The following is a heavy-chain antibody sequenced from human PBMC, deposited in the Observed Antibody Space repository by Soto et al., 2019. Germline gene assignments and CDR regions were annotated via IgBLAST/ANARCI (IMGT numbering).Heavy chain of an antibody. CDR2: INPSGGST. J-gene: IGHJ6*02. V-gene: IGHV1-46*01. D-gene: IGHD3-22*01. CDR3: ASANYYYDSSGYYGYYYYGMDL. CDR1: GYTFTSYY. Sequence: ASVKVSFKASGYTFTSYYMHWVRQAPGQGLEWMGIINPSGGSTSYAQKVQGRVTMTRDTSTSTVYMELSSLRSEDTAVYYCASANYYYDSSGYYGYYYYGMDLWGQGTTVTVSS.